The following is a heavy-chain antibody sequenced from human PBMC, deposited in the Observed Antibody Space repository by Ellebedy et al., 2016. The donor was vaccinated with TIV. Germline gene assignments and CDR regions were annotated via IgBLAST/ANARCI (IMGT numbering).Heavy chain of an antibody. CDR2: ISYDENNK. Sequence: PGGSLRLSCAASEFTFSSYGMHWVRQAPGKGLDWVAFISYDENNKYYADSVKGRFTISRDNSNNTLYLQMNSLRAEDTALYFCAKAGFYPGITVTGPDSWGQGTLVTVSS. J-gene: IGHJ4*02. CDR1: EFTFSSYG. D-gene: IGHD6-19*01. CDR3: AKAGFYPGITVTGPDS. V-gene: IGHV3-30*02.